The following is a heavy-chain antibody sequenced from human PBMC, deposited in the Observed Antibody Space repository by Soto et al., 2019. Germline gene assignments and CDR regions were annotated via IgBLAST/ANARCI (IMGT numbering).Heavy chain of an antibody. CDR1: GGSISSGDYY. CDR2: IYYSGST. D-gene: IGHD3-22*01. Sequence: SETLSLTCTVSGGSISSGDYYWSWIRQPPWKGLEWIGYIYYSGSTYYNPSLKSRVTISVDTSKNQFSLKLSSVTAADTAVYYCARDSSGYSKGHWFDPWGQGXLVTVYS. CDR3: ARDSSGYSKGHWFDP. V-gene: IGHV4-30-4*01. J-gene: IGHJ5*02.